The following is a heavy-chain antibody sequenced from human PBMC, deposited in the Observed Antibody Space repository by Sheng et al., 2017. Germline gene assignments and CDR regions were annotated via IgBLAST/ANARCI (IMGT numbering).Heavy chain of an antibody. CDR2: ISAYNGNT. CDR1: GYTFTSYG. CDR3: ARDYYDFWSGYYTGTPRGY. V-gene: IGHV1-18*01. J-gene: IGHJ4*02. Sequence: QVQLVQSGAEVKKPGASVKVSCKASGYTFTSYGISWVRQAPGQGLEWMGWISAYNGNTNYAQKLQGRVTMTTDTSTSTAYMELRSLRSDDTAVYYCARDYYDFWSGYYTGTPRGYWGQGTPGHRLL. D-gene: IGHD3-3*01.